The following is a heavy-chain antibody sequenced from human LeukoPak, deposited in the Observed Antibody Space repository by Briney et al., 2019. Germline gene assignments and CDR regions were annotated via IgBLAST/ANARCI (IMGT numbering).Heavy chain of an antibody. V-gene: IGHV3-74*01. J-gene: IGHJ6*02. CDR3: ARAATGYPEIYYGMDV. CDR1: GFTFSSYW. Sequence: GGSLRLSCAASGFTFSSYWMHWVRQAPGKGLVWVSCINSDGSSTSYADSAKGRFTISRDNSKNTLYLQMNSLRAEDTAVYYCARAATGYPEIYYGMDVWGQGTTVTVSS. CDR2: INSDGSST. D-gene: IGHD3-9*01.